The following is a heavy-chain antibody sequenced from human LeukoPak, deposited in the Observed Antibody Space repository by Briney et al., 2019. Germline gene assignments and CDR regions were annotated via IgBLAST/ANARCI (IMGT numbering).Heavy chain of an antibody. J-gene: IGHJ4*02. CDR2: INSGSSDK. CDR1: GFTFSLYA. V-gene: IGHV3-21*05. Sequence: GALRLSCAASGFTFSLYAMNWVRQAPGKGLEWVSYINSGSSDKHYTESVRGRFTISRDNAKKTLHLQMNSLRAEDTAVYFCARDTYEPGLIDFWGQGTLVSVSS. D-gene: IGHD3-3*01. CDR3: ARDTYEPGLIDF.